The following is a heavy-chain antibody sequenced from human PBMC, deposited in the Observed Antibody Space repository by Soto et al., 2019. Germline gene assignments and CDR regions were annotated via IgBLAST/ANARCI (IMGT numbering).Heavy chain of an antibody. D-gene: IGHD4-17*01. J-gene: IGHJ4*02. CDR2: INHSGST. V-gene: IGHV4-34*01. CDR3: ARDGITSSTVAIDY. Sequence: SETLSLTCAVYGGSFSGYYWSWIRQPPGKGLEWIGEINHSGSTNYNPPLKSRVTISVDTSKNQFSLKLSSVTAADTDVYYCARDGITSSTVAIDYWGQGTLVTVS. CDR1: GGSFSGYY.